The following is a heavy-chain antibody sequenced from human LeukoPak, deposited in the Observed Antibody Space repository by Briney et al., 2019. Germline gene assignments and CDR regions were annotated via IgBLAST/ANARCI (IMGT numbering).Heavy chain of an antibody. J-gene: IGHJ4*02. CDR1: GGSISSSSYY. V-gene: IGHV4-39*07. Sequence: PSETLSLTCTVSGGSISSSSYYWGWIRQPPGKGLEWIGSIYYSGSTYYNPSLKSRVTISVDTSKNHFSLKLSSVTAADTAVYYCARYRVGTGYYFDYWGQGTLVTVSS. CDR3: ARYRVGTGYYFDY. D-gene: IGHD2-21*02. CDR2: IYYSGST.